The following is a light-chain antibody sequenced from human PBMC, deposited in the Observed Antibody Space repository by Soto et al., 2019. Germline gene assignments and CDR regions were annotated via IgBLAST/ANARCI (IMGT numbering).Light chain of an antibody. CDR1: QSVSSSY. Sequence: EIVLTQSPGTLSLSPGERATLSCRASQSVSSSYLAWYQQKPGQAPRLLIYGASSRATGIPDSFSGSGSGTDFTLTISRLEPEDCAVYYCQQYGSSPAVTFGGGTKVEIQ. V-gene: IGKV3-20*01. CDR2: GAS. CDR3: QQYGSSPAVT. J-gene: IGKJ4*01.